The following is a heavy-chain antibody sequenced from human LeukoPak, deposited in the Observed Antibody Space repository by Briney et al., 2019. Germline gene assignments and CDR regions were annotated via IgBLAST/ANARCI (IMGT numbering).Heavy chain of an antibody. V-gene: IGHV3-30*02. J-gene: IGHJ4*02. CDR1: GMTFERHG. CDR3: VKDTMFTVESFDY. Sequence: GGSLRLSCAVSGMTFERHGMHWVRQPPGKGLEWLAFIKYDGSRTDYEDSVKGRFTVSRDNSKNTLYLEMSSLRAEDTAVYYCVKDTMFTVESFDYWGQGTLVTVSS. D-gene: IGHD3-10*02. CDR2: IKYDGSRT.